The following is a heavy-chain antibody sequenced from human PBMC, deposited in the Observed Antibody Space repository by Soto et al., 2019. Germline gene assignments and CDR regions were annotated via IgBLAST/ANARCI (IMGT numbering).Heavy chain of an antibody. V-gene: IGHV3-30*18. J-gene: IGHJ4*02. D-gene: IGHD2-2*01. Sequence: QVQLVESGGGVVQPGRSLRLSCAASGFTFSSYGMHWVRQAPGKGLEWVAVKYYADSVKGRFTISRDNSKNTLYLQMNSLRAEDTAVYYCAKTLGSYWISTSCPLDDWGQGTLGTVSS. CDR3: AKTLGSYWISTSCPLDD. CDR2: K. CDR1: GFTFSSYG.